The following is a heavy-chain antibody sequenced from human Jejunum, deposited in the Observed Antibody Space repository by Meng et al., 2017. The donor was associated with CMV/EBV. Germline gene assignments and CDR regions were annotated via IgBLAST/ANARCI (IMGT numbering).Heavy chain of an antibody. CDR1: GGSIRSESW. D-gene: IGHD4-17*01. Sequence: VDLQECGLVLVQACGLLSLTCGGSGGSIRSESWWSWVRQGPGKGLEWIGEIYHSGRPNYNPSVKSRVSMSVDKSQNHFSLRLSSVTAADTAVYYCTTLYGDSISWGQGTLVTVSS. CDR2: IYHSGRP. J-gene: IGHJ4*02. CDR3: TTLYGDSIS. V-gene: IGHV4-4*02.